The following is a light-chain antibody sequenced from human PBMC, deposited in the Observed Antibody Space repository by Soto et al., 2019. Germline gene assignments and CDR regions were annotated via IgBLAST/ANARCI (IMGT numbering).Light chain of an antibody. J-gene: IGLJ1*01. Sequence: QSALTQPPSASGSPGQSVTISCTGTSSDVGGYNYVSWYQQYPGKVPKLMVYEVTKRPSGVPDRFSGSKSGNTASLTVSGLQADDEADYYCTSYAGGNNVFGTGTKVTVL. V-gene: IGLV2-8*01. CDR3: TSYAGGNNV. CDR2: EVT. CDR1: SSDVGGYNY.